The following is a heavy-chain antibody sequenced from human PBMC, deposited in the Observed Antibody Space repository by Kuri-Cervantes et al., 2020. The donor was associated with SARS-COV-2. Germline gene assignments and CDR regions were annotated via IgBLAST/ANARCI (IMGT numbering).Heavy chain of an antibody. CDR1: GFTFGDYY. D-gene: IGHD2-2*01. Sequence: SLKISCAASGFTFGDYYMTWIRQAPGKGLEWVSYISGSSTTIYNADSVKGRFTISRDNAKNSLYLQMNSLRAEDTAVYYCARVEVVVVPAATHYYYYYMDVWGKGTTVTVSS. CDR2: ISGSSTTI. J-gene: IGHJ6*03. V-gene: IGHV3-11*04. CDR3: ARVEVVVVPAATHYYYYYMDV.